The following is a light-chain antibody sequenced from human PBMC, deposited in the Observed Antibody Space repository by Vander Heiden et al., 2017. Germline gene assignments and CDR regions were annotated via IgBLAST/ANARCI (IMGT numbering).Light chain of an antibody. CDR3: QQSYSTRWT. CDR2: AAS. V-gene: IGKV1-39*01. CDR1: QSISIY. J-gene: IGKJ1*01. Sequence: DIQMTQSPSSLSASVGDRVTITCRASQSISIYLNWYQQKPGKAPKLLIYAASSLQSGVPSRFSGSGSGTDFTLTISSLQPEDFATYYCQQSYSTRWTFGQGTKVEIK.